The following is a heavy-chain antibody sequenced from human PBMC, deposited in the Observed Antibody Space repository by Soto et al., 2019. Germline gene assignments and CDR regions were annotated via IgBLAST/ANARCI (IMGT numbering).Heavy chain of an antibody. Sequence: QVPLVQSGAEVKKPGSSVKVSCKASGGTFSSYAISWVRQAPGQGLEWMGGIIPIFGTANYAQKFQGRVTITADESTSTAYMELSSLRSEDTAVYYCARVVTVTRQKAGGNYYFDYWGQGTLVTVSS. CDR1: GGTFSSYA. CDR3: ARVVTVTRQKAGGNYYFDY. D-gene: IGHD4-17*01. J-gene: IGHJ4*02. CDR2: IIPIFGTA. V-gene: IGHV1-69*01.